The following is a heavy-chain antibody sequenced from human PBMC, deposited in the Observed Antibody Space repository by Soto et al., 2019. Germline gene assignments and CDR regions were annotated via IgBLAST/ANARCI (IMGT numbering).Heavy chain of an antibody. V-gene: IGHV3-33*01. CDR3: ARDGSGSTHQFDY. J-gene: IGHJ4*02. Sequence: QVQLGESGGGVGQPGWSLRLSCAASGFTFSTYGMHWVRQAPGKGLEWVAVIWYDGSNKYYADSVKGRFTISRDNSKNTLYLQINSLRVEDTAVYYCARDGSGSTHQFDYWGQGTLVTVSS. CDR1: GFTFSTYG. D-gene: IGHD1-26*01. CDR2: IWYDGSNK.